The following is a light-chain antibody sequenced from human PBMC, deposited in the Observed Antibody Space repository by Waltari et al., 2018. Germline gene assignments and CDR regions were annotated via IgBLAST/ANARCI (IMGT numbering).Light chain of an antibody. Sequence: QSALTQPRSVSGSLGQSVAISCTGTSTDGGGYNYVSWYQQHPGKAPKIIIYDVTKRPAGVPDGLSGSKSGNTASLTIAGLQPEHEANYDCFSYAGSDTYVFGTGTEVTVL. J-gene: IGLJ1*01. CDR2: DVT. V-gene: IGLV2-11*01. CDR3: FSYAGSDTYV. CDR1: STDGGGYNY.